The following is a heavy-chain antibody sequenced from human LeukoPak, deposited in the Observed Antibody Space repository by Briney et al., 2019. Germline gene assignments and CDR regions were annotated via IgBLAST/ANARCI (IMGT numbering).Heavy chain of an antibody. CDR1: GGTFSSYA. CDR2: IHPSTGNP. Sequence: VASVKVSCKASGGTFSSYAISWVRQAPGQGLEWMGWIHPSTGNPTYAQGFTGRFVFSLDTSVSTTYLQISSLKAEDTAVYFCARAFQSLGGLSLPDYWGQGTLLTVSS. J-gene: IGHJ4*02. V-gene: IGHV7-4-1*02. CDR3: ARAFQSLGGLSLPDY. D-gene: IGHD3-16*02.